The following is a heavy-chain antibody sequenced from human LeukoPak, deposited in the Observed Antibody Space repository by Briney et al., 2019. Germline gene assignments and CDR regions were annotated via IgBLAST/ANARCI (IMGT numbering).Heavy chain of an antibody. CDR1: GFTFSSYS. Sequence: QSGGSLRLSCAASGFTFSSYSMSWVRQAPGKGLEWVSAISGSGGSTYYADSVKGRFTISRDNSKNTLYLQMNSLRAEDTAVYYCAVRYCSSTSCRFDPWGQGTLVTVSS. V-gene: IGHV3-23*01. D-gene: IGHD2-2*01. J-gene: IGHJ5*02. CDR2: ISGSGGST. CDR3: AVRYCSSTSCRFDP.